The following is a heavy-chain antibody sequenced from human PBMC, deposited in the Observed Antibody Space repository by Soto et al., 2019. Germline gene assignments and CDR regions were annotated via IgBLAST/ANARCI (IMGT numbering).Heavy chain of an antibody. J-gene: IGHJ6*02. D-gene: IGHD6-19*01. Sequence: EVQLVESGGGLVQPGGSLRLSCAASGFTFSIYALSWVRQTPGKGLEWVSAISGSGDDTYYTDSVKGRFTISRDNSKNPLYLQMSSLRAEDTAIYYCAKVDRYSSGWSSFAPEYYYYSMDVWGQGTTVTVSS. CDR2: ISGSGDDT. V-gene: IGHV3-23*04. CDR3: AKVDRYSSGWSSFAPEYYYYSMDV. CDR1: GFTFSIYA.